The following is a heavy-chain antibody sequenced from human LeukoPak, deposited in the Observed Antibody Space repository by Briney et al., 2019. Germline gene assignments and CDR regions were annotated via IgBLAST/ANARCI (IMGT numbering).Heavy chain of an antibody. CDR2: ISSSSSYI. CDR3: AREGGRPTVAY. CDR1: GITLSSYS. D-gene: IGHD2-15*01. V-gene: IGHV3-21*01. Sequence: PGGALRLSCAASGITLSSYSMNWVRQAPGKGLEWVSSISSSSSYIYYADSVKGRFAISRDNAKNSLDLQMNSLRAEDTAVYYCAREGGRPTVAYWGQGTLVTVSS. J-gene: IGHJ4*02.